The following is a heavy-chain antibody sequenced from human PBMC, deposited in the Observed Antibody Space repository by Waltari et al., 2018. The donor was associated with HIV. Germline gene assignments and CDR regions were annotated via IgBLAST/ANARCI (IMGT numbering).Heavy chain of an antibody. Sequence: AASGFTFSSYAMHWVRQAPGKGLEWVAVISYDGSNKYYADSVKGRFTISRDNSKNTLYLQMNSLRAEDTAVYYCARCLGGVRGYYFDYWGQGTLVTVSS. CDR3: ARCLGGVRGYYFDY. CDR1: GFTFSSYA. CDR2: ISYDGSNK. V-gene: IGHV3-30*01. D-gene: IGHD3-10*01. J-gene: IGHJ4*02.